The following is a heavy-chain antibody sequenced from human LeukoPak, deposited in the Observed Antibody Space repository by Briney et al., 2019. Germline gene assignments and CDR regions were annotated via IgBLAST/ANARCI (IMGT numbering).Heavy chain of an antibody. CDR1: GFTFSSYA. J-gene: IGHJ4*02. V-gene: IGHV3-30-3*01. CDR3: ARGQYYYDSSGYYS. Sequence: GGSLRLSCAASGFTFSSYAMHWVRQAPGKGLEWVAVISYDGSNKYYADSVKGRFTISRDNAKNSLYLQMNSLRAEDTAVYYCARGQYYYDSSGYYSWGQGTLVTVSS. CDR2: ISYDGSNK. D-gene: IGHD3-22*01.